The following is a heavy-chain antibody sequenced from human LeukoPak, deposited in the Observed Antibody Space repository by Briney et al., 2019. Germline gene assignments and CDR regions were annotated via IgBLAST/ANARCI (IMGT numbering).Heavy chain of an antibody. CDR3: AKEGRLDYYDSSGYYSNWFDP. D-gene: IGHD3-22*01. J-gene: IGHJ5*02. V-gene: IGHV6-1*01. Sequence: SQTLSLTCAISGDSVSSNSAAWNWIRQSPSRGLEWLGRTYYRSKWYNDYAVSVKSRITINPDTSKNQFSLQLNSVNPEDTAVYYCAKEGRLDYYDSSGYYSNWFDPWGQGTLVTVSS. CDR1: GDSVSSNSAA. CDR2: TYYRSKWYN.